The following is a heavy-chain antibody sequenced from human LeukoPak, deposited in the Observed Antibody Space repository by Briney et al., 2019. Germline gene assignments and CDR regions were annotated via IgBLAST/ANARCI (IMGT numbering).Heavy chain of an antibody. J-gene: IGHJ6*04. Sequence: PGGSLRLSCAASGFTFSSYSMNWVRQAPGKGLEWVSSISSSSSYIYYADSVKGRFTISRDNAKNSLYLQMNTLRAEDTAVYYCAELGITMIGGVWGKGTTVTISS. CDR3: AELGITMIGGV. CDR2: ISSSSSYI. CDR1: GFTFSSYS. D-gene: IGHD3-10*02. V-gene: IGHV3-21*01.